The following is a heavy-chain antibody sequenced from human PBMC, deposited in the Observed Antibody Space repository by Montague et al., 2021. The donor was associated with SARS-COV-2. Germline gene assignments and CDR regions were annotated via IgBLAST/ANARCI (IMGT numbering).Heavy chain of an antibody. D-gene: IGHD3-16*01. Sequence: SETLSLTCTVSGGSISSSSYYWGWIRQPPGKGLEWIGSIYYSGSTYYNPSLKSRVTISVDTSKNQFSLKLSSVTAADTAVYYCARDLWVWLSVGGSFDYWDQGTLVTVSS. CDR2: IYYSGST. CDR3: ARDLWVWLSVGGSFDY. J-gene: IGHJ4*02. V-gene: IGHV4-39*07. CDR1: GGSISSSSYY.